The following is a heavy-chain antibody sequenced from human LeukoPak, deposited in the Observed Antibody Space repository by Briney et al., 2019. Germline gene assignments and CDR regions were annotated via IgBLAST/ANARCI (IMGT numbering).Heavy chain of an antibody. CDR2: IWYDGSNK. V-gene: IGHV3-33*01. CDR1: GFTFSSYG. J-gene: IGHJ4*02. CDR3: ARSPPRALHPTR. Sequence: EGSLRLSCAASGFTFSSYGMHWVRQAPGKGLEWVAVIWYDGSNKYYADSVKGRFTISRDNSKNTLYLQMNSLRAEDTAVYYCARSPPRALHPTRWGQGTLVTVSS.